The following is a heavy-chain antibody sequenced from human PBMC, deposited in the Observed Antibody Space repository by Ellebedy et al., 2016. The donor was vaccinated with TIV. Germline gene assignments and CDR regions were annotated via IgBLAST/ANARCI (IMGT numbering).Heavy chain of an antibody. J-gene: IGHJ6*02. Sequence: GESLKISCEGSGYGFSSYWIGWVRQKPGKGLEWMGIIYPGDSETRHSPSFQGQVTISVDQSKPIAYLQLHSLKTSDTAIYYCARLIVSDTVYYYGMDVWGQGTTVTVSS. D-gene: IGHD5/OR15-5a*01. V-gene: IGHV5-51*01. CDR1: GYGFSSYW. CDR2: IYPGDSET. CDR3: ARLIVSDTVYYYGMDV.